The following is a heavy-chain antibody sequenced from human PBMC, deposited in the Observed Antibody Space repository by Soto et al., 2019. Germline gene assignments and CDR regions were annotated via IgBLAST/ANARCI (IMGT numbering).Heavy chain of an antibody. D-gene: IGHD3-10*01. J-gene: IGHJ1*01. V-gene: IGHV3-74*01. CDR2: INSDGSSA. CDR1: GFTFSSYW. CDR3: ARGRGGGSGAFQH. Sequence: EVQLVESGGGLVQPGGSLRLSCAASGFTFSSYWMHWVRQVPGKGLVWVSRINSDGSSASYADSVKGRFTISRDNAKNTLYLQMSSLTAEDTAVYYCARGRGGGSGAFQHWGQGTLVTVSS.